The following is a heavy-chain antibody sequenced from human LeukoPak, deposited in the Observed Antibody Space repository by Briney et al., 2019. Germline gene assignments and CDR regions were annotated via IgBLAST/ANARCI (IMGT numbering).Heavy chain of an antibody. CDR2: ISGSGGST. CDR3: AKGPRQQLVTRFDY. CDR1: RFTFSRYA. V-gene: IGHV3-23*01. D-gene: IGHD6-13*01. J-gene: IGHJ4*02. Sequence: PGGSLRLSCAASRFTFSRYAMSWVRQAPGKGLESVSVISGSGGSTYYADSVKGRFTISRDNSKNTLFLQMNSLRAEDTAVYYCAKGPRQQLVTRFDYWGQGTLVTVSS.